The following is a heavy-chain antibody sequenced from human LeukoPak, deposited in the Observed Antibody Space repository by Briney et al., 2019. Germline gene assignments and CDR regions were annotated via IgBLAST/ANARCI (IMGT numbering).Heavy chain of an antibody. CDR1: VCTFSRYA. CDR3: ATTEIQLWFVPPLYYYGMDV. J-gene: IGHJ6*04. CDR2: IILIFGTA. D-gene: IGHD5-18*01. V-gene: IGHV1-69*13. Sequence: GSSVKVSRKGSVCTFSRYAFSGVRQVPGQGLEWMGGIILIFGTANNAQKFQGRVTITADESTSTAYIELSSLRSEDTAVYDCATTEIQLWFVPPLYYYGMDVWGKGTTVTVSS.